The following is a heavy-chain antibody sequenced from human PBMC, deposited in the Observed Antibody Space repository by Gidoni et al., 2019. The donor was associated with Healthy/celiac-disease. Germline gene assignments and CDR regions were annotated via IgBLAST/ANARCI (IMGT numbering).Heavy chain of an antibody. CDR3: ARIVDTAMVIAY. CDR1: GGSIRSSNW. CDR2: IHPSGST. V-gene: IGHV4-4*02. J-gene: IGHJ4*02. D-gene: IGHD5-18*01. Sequence: QVQLQESGPGLVKPSGTLSLTCAGSGGSIRSSNWWSWVRPPPGKGPEWVGEIHPSGSTHYNPSLKSRVTISVDKSKNQFSLKLSSVTAADTAVYYCARIVDTAMVIAYWGQGTLVTVSS.